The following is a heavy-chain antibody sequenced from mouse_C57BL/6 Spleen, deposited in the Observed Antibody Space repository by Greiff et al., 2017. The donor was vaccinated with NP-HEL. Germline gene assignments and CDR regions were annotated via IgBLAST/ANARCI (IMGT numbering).Heavy chain of an antibody. CDR3: AREGSGYVPFDY. CDR2: IYPGDGDT. D-gene: IGHD3-2*02. J-gene: IGHJ2*01. V-gene: IGHV1-82*01. CDR1: GYAFSSSW. Sequence: QVQLQQSGPELVKPGASVKISCKASGYAFSSSWMNWVKQRPGKGLEWIGRIYPGDGDTNYNGKFKGKATLTADKSSSTAYMQLSSLTSEDSAVYFCAREGSGYVPFDYWGQGTTLTVSS.